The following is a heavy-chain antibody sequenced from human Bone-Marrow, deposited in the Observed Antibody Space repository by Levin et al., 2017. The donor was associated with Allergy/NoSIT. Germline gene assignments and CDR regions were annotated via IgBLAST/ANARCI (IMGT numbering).Heavy chain of an antibody. CDR1: GFSFNDHS. V-gene: IGHV3-72*01. CDR2: TRNKANIYTT. J-gene: IGHJ4*02. D-gene: IGHD6-19*01. Sequence: PAGGSLRLSCAASGFSFNDHSMNWVRQAPGKGLEWVGRTRNKANIYTTEYAASVKGRFTISRDDSRSSLFLQMNSLQTEDTAVYYCAREGDSSAYYIDFDYWGQGTLVTVSS. CDR3: AREGDSSAYYIDFDY.